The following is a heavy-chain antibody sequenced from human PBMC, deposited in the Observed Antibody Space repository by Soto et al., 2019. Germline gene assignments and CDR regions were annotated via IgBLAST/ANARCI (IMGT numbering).Heavy chain of an antibody. D-gene: IGHD6-13*01. Sequence: GGSLRLSCAASGFTVSSNYMCWVRQAPGKGLEWVSVIYSGGSTYYADSVKGRFTISRDNSKNTLYLQMNSLRAEDTAVYYCARQQQLVPYYYYGMDVWGQGTTVTVSS. J-gene: IGHJ6*02. CDR1: GFTVSSNY. V-gene: IGHV3-53*01. CDR2: IYSGGST. CDR3: ARQQQLVPYYYYGMDV.